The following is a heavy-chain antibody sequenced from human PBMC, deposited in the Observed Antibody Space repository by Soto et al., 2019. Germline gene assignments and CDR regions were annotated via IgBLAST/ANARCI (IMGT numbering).Heavy chain of an antibody. V-gene: IGHV1-18*04. CDR3: ARLRQYYYDSSGHPYYFAD. Sequence: ASVKVSFKASGYTFTSYGISWVRQAPGQGLEWMGWISAYNGNTNYAQKLQGRVTMTTDTSTSTAYMEPRSLRSDDTAVYYCARLRQYYYDSSGHPYYFADWGQGTPVTVSS. D-gene: IGHD3-22*01. CDR1: GYTFTSYG. CDR2: ISAYNGNT. J-gene: IGHJ4*02.